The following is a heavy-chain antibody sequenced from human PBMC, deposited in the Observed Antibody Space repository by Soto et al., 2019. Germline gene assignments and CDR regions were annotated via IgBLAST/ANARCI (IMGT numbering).Heavy chain of an antibody. D-gene: IGHD5-12*01. Sequence: GGSLRLSCAASGFTFSSYSMNWVRQAPGKELEWVSSISSSSSYIYYADSVKGRFTISRDNAKNSLYLQMNSLRAEDTAVYYCARIGGGYGDYYYYMDVWGKGTTVTVSS. CDR2: ISSSSSYI. CDR3: ARIGGGYGDYYYYMDV. J-gene: IGHJ6*03. CDR1: GFTFSSYS. V-gene: IGHV3-21*01.